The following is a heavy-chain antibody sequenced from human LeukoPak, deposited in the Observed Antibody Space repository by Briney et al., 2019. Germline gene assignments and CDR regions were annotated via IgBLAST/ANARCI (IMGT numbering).Heavy chain of an antibody. J-gene: IGHJ5*02. CDR2: INHSGST. Sequence: SETLSLTCAVYGGSFSGYYWSWIRQPPGKGLEWIGEINHSGSTNYNPSLKSRVTISVDTSKSQFSLKLSSVTAADTAVYYCARRKIQLWLRFNWFDPWGQGTLVTVSS. CDR3: ARRKIQLWLRFNWFDP. D-gene: IGHD5-18*01. V-gene: IGHV4-34*01. CDR1: GGSFSGYY.